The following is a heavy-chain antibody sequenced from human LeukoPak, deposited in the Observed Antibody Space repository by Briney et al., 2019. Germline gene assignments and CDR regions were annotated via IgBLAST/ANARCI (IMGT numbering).Heavy chain of an antibody. CDR1: GYTFTSYG. J-gene: IGHJ4*02. CDR3: ATRDYDSSGYVGGFYFDY. V-gene: IGHV1-18*01. Sequence: ASVKVSCKASGYTFTSYGISWVRQAPGQGLEWMGWISAYNGNTNYAQKLQGRVTMTTDTSTSTAYMELRSLRSDDTAVYYCATRDYDSSGYVGGFYFDYWGQRTLVTVSS. D-gene: IGHD3-22*01. CDR2: ISAYNGNT.